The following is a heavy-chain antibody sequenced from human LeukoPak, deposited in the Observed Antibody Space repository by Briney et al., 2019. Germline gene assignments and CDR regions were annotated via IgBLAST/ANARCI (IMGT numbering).Heavy chain of an antibody. J-gene: IGHJ4*02. CDR2: ISYDGSNK. CDR3: AKGYSSSWYNYFDY. Sequence: AGGSLRLSCPASGINFNTYAMSWVRQAPGKGLEWVAVISYDGSNKYYADSVKGRFTISRDNSKNTLYLQMNSLRAEDTAVYYCAKGYSSSWYNYFDYWGQGTLVTVSS. V-gene: IGHV3-30*18. CDR1: GINFNTYA. D-gene: IGHD6-13*01.